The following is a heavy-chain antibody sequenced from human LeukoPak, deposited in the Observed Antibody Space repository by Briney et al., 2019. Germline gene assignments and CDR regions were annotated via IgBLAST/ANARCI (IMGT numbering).Heavy chain of an antibody. Sequence: EASETLSLTCTVSGGSISSYYWSWIRQPPGKGLEWIGYIYDSGSTNYNPSLKSRVTISGDTSKSQFSLKLRSVTAADTAVYYCARHQWVPAFDIWGQGTKVTVSS. D-gene: IGHD1-26*01. J-gene: IGHJ3*02. V-gene: IGHV4-59*01. CDR1: GGSISSYY. CDR2: IYDSGST. CDR3: ARHQWVPAFDI.